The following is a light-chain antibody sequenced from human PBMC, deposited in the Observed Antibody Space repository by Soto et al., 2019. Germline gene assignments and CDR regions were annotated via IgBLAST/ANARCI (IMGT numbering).Light chain of an antibody. CDR2: AAS. Sequence: EIVMTQSPATLSVSPGERATLSCRASQSVSSNLAWYQQKPGQAPSLLIYAASTRATGIPARFSGSGSGTEFTLTISSLQSEDFAVYYCQQYNNWPQTFGQGTKLEIK. CDR1: QSVSSN. CDR3: QQYNNWPQT. V-gene: IGKV3D-15*01. J-gene: IGKJ2*01.